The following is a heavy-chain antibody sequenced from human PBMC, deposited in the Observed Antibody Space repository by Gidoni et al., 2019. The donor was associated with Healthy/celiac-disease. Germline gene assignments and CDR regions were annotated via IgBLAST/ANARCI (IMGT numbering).Heavy chain of an antibody. V-gene: IGHV3-23*01. J-gene: IGHJ5*02. Sequence: EVQLLESGGGLVQPGGSLQLSFAASGLTFSSYAMSWVRQAPGKGLEWVSVISGSGGSTYYADSVKGRFTISRDNSKNTLYLKMNSLRAEDTAVYYCAKGGLLSWFDPWGQGTLVTVSS. CDR3: AKGGLLSWFDP. CDR2: ISGSGGST. CDR1: GLTFSSYA. D-gene: IGHD2-21*01.